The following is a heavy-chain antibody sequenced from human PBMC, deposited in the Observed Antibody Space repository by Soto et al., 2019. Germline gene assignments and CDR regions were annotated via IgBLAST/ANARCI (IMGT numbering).Heavy chain of an antibody. D-gene: IGHD3-16*02. V-gene: IGHV3-33*01. Sequence: QAQLVESGGGVGQLGRSLRLSCAASGFSFSSYAMYWVRQAPGKGLEWVATIWHDGTNKYYADSVKGRFTISRDNSKKTVFLQMNSLRAEDTAVYYCASGFDYIWGTYRTKEESYSGQGTLVTVSS. CDR3: ASGFDYIWGTYRTKEESY. J-gene: IGHJ4*02. CDR2: IWHDGTNK. CDR1: GFSFSSYA.